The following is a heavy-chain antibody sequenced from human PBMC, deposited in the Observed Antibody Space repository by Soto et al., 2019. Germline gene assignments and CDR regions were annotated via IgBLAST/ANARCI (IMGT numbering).Heavy chain of an antibody. Sequence: QVQLVESGGGVVQPGRSLRLSCATSGFTFSNYGMQWVRQTPGNGLEWVAVISYHASNKYYADSVKGRCTISRDNYKNTLYLQRDSLRPEDTAMYFCALDFGDHFYWGQGTLVTVFS. J-gene: IGHJ4*02. CDR3: ALDFGDHFY. CDR1: GFTFSNYG. CDR2: ISYHASNK. D-gene: IGHD4-17*01. V-gene: IGHV3-30*03.